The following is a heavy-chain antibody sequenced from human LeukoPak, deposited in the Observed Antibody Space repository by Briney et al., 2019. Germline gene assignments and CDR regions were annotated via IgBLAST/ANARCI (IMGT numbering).Heavy chain of an antibody. CDR2: IYPGDSDI. J-gene: IGHJ4*02. CDR1: GYIFTTYW. Sequence: GESLEISCKGFGYIFTTYWIGWGRQLPGKGLEWMGIIYPGDSDIRYSPSFQRQLTISADKSISTAYLQWSSLKASDTATYFCARQLGERTFNWNHFDYWGQGTLVSVSS. D-gene: IGHD1-20*01. CDR3: ARQLGERTFNWNHFDY. V-gene: IGHV5-51*01.